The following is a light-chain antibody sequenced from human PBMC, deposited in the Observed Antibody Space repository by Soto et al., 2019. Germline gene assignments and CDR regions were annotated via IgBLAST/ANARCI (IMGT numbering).Light chain of an antibody. CDR2: TND. V-gene: IGLV1-44*01. CDR1: RSNIGRNF. Sequence: QSVLTQSPSASGTPGQRVTISCSGSRSNIGRNFAYWYQHVPGTAPKLLIYTNDQRPSGVPDRFSGSRSGTSASLAISGLQSEDEADYYCATWDDSVYVFGTGTKLTVL. J-gene: IGLJ1*01. CDR3: ATWDDSVYV.